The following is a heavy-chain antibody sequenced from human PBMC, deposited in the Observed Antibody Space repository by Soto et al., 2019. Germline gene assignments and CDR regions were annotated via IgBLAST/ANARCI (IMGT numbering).Heavy chain of an antibody. CDR2: IHYTGST. D-gene: IGHD2-21*01. V-gene: IGHV4-59*01. J-gene: IGHJ4*02. CDR3: ARKYSGFDY. CDR1: GGSIGIYY. Sequence: PSETLSLTCTVSGGSIGIYYWTWVRQPPGKGLEWIGYIHYTGSTNYHPSLKSRVTISVDTSKNQFSLKLTSVTAADTAIYYCARKYSGFDYWGQGTLVTVSS.